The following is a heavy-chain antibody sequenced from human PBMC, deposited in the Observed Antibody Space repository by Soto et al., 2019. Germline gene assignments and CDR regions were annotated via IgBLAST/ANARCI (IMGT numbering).Heavy chain of an antibody. CDR3: ARGGNSGYYDAFDI. Sequence: GGSLRLSCAASGFISSYAMNWVLQAPGKGLEWVSYISSSSSYTYYADSVKGRFTISRDNAKNSLYPQMNSLRAEDTAVYYCARGGNSGYYDAFDIWGQGTMVTVSS. D-gene: IGHD3-22*01. CDR2: ISSSSSYT. J-gene: IGHJ3*02. V-gene: IGHV3-21*01. CDR1: GFISSYA.